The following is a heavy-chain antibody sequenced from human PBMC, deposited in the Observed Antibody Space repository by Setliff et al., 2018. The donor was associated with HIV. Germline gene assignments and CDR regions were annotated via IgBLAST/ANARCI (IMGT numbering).Heavy chain of an antibody. V-gene: IGHV4-39*07. CDR3: ARARITMTGGRLEPYAFDR. CDR2: IYYDGRT. J-gene: IGHJ3*01. D-gene: IGHD3-22*01. Sequence: PSETLSLTCTVSGGSIRTGAYYWGWIRQPPGKGLEWIGSIYYDGRTFYKPSLKSRLTISVDTSKNQFSLSLNSVTAADTAVYYCARARITMTGGRLEPYAFDRWGQGTKVTVSS. CDR1: GGSIRTGAYY.